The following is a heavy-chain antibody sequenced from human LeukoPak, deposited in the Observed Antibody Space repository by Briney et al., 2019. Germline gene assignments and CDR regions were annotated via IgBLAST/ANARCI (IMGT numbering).Heavy chain of an antibody. V-gene: IGHV1-18*01. Sequence: ASVKVSCKASGYTFTSYGVSWVRQAPGQGLEWRGWISAYNGNTNYAQKLQGRVTITADKSTSTAYMELSSLRSEDTAVYYCARGPRFGEFSSFDYWGQGTLVTVSS. D-gene: IGHD3-10*01. CDR2: ISAYNGNT. CDR1: GYTFTSYG. CDR3: ARGPRFGEFSSFDY. J-gene: IGHJ4*02.